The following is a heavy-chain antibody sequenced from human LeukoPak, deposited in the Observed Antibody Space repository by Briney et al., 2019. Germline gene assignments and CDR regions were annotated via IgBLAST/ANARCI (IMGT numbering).Heavy chain of an antibody. V-gene: IGHV3-30*02. Sequence: GGSLRLSCAASGFIFSSYGMHWVRQAPGKGLEWVAFIQSDGTNKYYTDPVKGRFTVSRDNSKNTLYLQMDSLRPEDTAVYYCAKDASSVWYFSYFDFWGQGTLVTVSS. J-gene: IGHJ4*02. CDR1: GFIFSSYG. CDR3: AKDASSVWYFSYFDF. CDR2: IQSDGTNK. D-gene: IGHD6-19*01.